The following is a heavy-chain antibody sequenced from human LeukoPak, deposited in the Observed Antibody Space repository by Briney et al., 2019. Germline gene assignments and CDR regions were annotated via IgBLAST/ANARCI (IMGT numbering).Heavy chain of an antibody. D-gene: IGHD2-2*01. V-gene: IGHV3-30*18. CDR2: ISYDGSNK. J-gene: IGHJ4*02. CDR1: GFTFSSYG. Sequence: GGSLRLSCAASGFTFSSYGMHWVRQAPGKGLEWVAVISYDGSNKYYADSVKGRFTISRDNSKNTLYLQMNSLRAEDTAVYYCAKNDVGVPAAGYFDYWGQGTLVTVPS. CDR3: AKNDVGVPAAGYFDY.